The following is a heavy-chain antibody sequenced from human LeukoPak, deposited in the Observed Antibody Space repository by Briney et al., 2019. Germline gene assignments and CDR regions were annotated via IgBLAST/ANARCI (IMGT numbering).Heavy chain of an antibody. CDR3: ARVWFLRGYPPGIYGMDV. CDR1: GYTFTSYG. CDR2: ISAYNGNT. J-gene: IGHJ6*02. D-gene: IGHD3-22*01. Sequence: ASVKVSCKASGYTFTSYGISWVRQAPGQGLGWMGWISAYNGNTNYAQKLQGRVTMTTDTSTSTAYMELRSLRSDDTAVYYCARVWFLRGYPPGIYGMDVWGQGTTVTVSS. V-gene: IGHV1-18*01.